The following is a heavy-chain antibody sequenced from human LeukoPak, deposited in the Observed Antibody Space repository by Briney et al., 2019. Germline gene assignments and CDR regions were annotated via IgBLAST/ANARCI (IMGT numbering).Heavy chain of an antibody. D-gene: IGHD1-7*01. J-gene: IGHJ4*02. Sequence: PGGSLRLSCEASGLTFSSYAMSWVRQAPGKGLEWVSGISGSGGSTFYADSVKGRFTISRDNSKNTLYLQLNSLTAEDTAVYYCAKSDGNYPFVVVYWGQGTLVTVSS. V-gene: IGHV3-23*01. CDR1: GLTFSSYA. CDR2: ISGSGGST. CDR3: AKSDGNYPFVVVY.